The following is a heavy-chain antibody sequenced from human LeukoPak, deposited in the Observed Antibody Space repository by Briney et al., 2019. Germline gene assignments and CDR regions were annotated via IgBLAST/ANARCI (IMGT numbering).Heavy chain of an antibody. J-gene: IGHJ4*02. D-gene: IGHD2-2*01. Sequence: GGSLRLSCAVSGITLSNYGMSWVRQAPGKGLEWVGRIKSKTDGGTTDYAAPVKGRFTISRDDSKNTLYLQMNSLKTEDTAVYYCTPSSTALDYWGQGTLVTVSS. V-gene: IGHV3-15*01. CDR1: GITLSNYG. CDR2: IKSKTDGGTT. CDR3: TPSSTALDY.